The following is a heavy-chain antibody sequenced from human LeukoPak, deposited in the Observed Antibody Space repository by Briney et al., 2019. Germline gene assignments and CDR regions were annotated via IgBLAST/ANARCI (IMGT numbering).Heavy chain of an antibody. V-gene: IGHV3-74*01. J-gene: IGHJ3*02. CDR1: GFTFSSYW. Sequence: GGSLRLSCVASGFTFSSYWMHWVRQDPRKGLVWVSRINGDGRNINYADSVRGRFTISRDNAKNTLYLQMNTLRVEDTAVYYCARTGYCSSASCTDGFDIWGQGTMVTVSS. CDR2: INGDGRNI. CDR3: ARTGYCSSASCTDGFDI. D-gene: IGHD2-2*01.